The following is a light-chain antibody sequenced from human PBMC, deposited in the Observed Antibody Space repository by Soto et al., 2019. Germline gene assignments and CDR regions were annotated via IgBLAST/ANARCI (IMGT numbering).Light chain of an antibody. CDR2: GAS. Sequence: EIVMTQSPATLSVSPGERATLSCRASQSVSSRLAWYQQKPGQGPRLLIYGASTRDTGIPARFSGSGSGTDFTLTISSLQSEDFAVYYCQQYSTWLWTFGQGTKVEIK. J-gene: IGKJ1*01. V-gene: IGKV3-15*01. CDR3: QQYSTWLWT. CDR1: QSVSSR.